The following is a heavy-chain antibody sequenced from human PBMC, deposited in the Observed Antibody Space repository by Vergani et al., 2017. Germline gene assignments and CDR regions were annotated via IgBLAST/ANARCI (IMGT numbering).Heavy chain of an antibody. J-gene: IGHJ4*02. D-gene: IGHD3-10*01. CDR2: INPSGGST. CDR1: GYTFTSYY. V-gene: IGHV1-46*01. CDR3: AREPLRGSGDVRLHSDY. Sequence: QVQLVQSGAEVKKPGASVKVSCKASGYTFTSYYMHWVRQAPGQGLEWMGIINPSGGSTSYAQKFQGRVTILADESTSTAYMELSSLRSEDTAVYCCAREPLRGSGDVRLHSDYWGQGTPVTVSS.